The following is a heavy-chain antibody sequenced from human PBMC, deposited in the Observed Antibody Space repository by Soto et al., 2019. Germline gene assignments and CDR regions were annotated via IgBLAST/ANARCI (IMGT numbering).Heavy chain of an antibody. V-gene: IGHV3-64D*08. J-gene: IGHJ4*02. CDR2: ISSNGGST. D-gene: IGHD7-27*01. Sequence: GGSLRLSCSASGFTFSSYAMHWVRQAPGKGLEYVSAISSNGGSTYYADSVKGRFTISGDNSKNTLYLQMSSLRAEDTAVYYCVKRANFYFDYWGQGTLVTVSS. CDR3: VKRANFYFDY. CDR1: GFTFSSYA.